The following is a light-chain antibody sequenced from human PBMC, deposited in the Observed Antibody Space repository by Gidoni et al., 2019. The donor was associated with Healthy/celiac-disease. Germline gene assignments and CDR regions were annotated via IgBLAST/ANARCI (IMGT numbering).Light chain of an antibody. CDR3: QQYGSSPRFT. CDR1: QSVSSSY. V-gene: IGKV3-20*01. J-gene: IGKJ3*01. Sequence: EIVLTQSPGTLSLSPGERATLSCRASQSVSSSYLAWYQQKPGQAPRLLIYGASSRATGIPDRFSGSGSGTVFTLTISRLEPEDFAVYYCQQYGSSPRFTFGPGTKVDIK. CDR2: GAS.